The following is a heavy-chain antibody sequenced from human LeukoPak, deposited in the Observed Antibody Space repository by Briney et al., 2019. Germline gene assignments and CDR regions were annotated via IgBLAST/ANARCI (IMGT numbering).Heavy chain of an antibody. D-gene: IGHD2-15*01. J-gene: IGHJ3*02. CDR3: AKDPPQAATDDAFDI. CDR1: GFTFSSYG. V-gene: IGHV3-30*18. CDR2: ISYDGSNK. Sequence: SGGSLRLSCAASGFTFSSYGMHWVRQAPGKGLEWVAVISYDGSNKYYVDSVKGRFTISRDNSKNTLYLQMNSLRAEDTAVYYCAKDPPQAATDDAFDIWGQGTMVTVSS.